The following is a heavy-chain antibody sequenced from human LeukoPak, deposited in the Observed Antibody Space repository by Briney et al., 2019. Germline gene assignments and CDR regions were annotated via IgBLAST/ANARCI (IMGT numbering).Heavy chain of an antibody. CDR2: IYYSGNT. CDR1: AVSISSYY. V-gene: IGHV4-59*01. J-gene: IGHJ4*02. Sequence: SETLSLTCTVSAVSISSYYWSWIRQPPGKGLEYIGYIYYSGNTNYNPSLKSRVTISVDTSKNQFSLKLSSVTAADTAVYYCARGTSSLDYWGQGTLVTVSS. CDR3: ARGTSSLDY.